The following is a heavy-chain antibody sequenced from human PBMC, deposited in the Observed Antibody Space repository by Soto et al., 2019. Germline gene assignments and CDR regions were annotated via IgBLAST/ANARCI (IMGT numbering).Heavy chain of an antibody. D-gene: IGHD7-27*01. Sequence: SGPTRVNTTQTLTLTCTFSGFSLSTSGMCVSWIRQPPGKALEWLALIDWDDDKYYSTSLKTRLTISKDTSKNQVVLTMTNMDPVDTATYYCARIGPDLGLGDAFDIWGQGTMVTVSS. CDR1: GFSLSTSGMC. CDR2: IDWDDDK. V-gene: IGHV2-70*01. J-gene: IGHJ3*02. CDR3: ARIGPDLGLGDAFDI.